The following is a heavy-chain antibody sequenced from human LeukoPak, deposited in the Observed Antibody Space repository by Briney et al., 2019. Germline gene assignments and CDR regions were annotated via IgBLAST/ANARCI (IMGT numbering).Heavy chain of an antibody. J-gene: IGHJ4*02. Sequence: GGSLRLSCAASGFTFSAFWMHWVRQAPGKGLVWVSRINSDGSSTTYADSVKGRFTVSRNNAKNTLYLQMDSLRAEDSAVFYCARGLVHDTSGYYSDYWGQGILVTVS. CDR1: GFTFSAFW. CDR2: INSDGSST. D-gene: IGHD3-22*01. V-gene: IGHV3-74*01. CDR3: ARGLVHDTSGYYSDY.